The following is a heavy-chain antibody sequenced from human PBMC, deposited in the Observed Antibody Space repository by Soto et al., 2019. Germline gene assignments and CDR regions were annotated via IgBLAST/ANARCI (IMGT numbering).Heavy chain of an antibody. J-gene: IGHJ3*02. CDR2: ISENGGSRGGT. Sequence: EVHLLESGGGLVQPGGSLRLSCTASGFSFSTSVRTWVRQAPGQGLEWVASISENGGSRGGTYYADSVKGRVTISRDNSNNTLYLQLDSLRGADTAVYFCASAKAVVIAALGIWGQGTMVTVSS. CDR1: GFSFSTSV. CDR3: ASAKAVVIAALGI. D-gene: IGHD2-21*01. V-gene: IGHV3-23*01.